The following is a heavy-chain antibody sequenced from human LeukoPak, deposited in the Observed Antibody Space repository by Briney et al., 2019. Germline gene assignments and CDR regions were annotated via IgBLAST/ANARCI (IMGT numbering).Heavy chain of an antibody. CDR3: ARVSGIAVDEYFQH. Sequence: SETLSLTCTVSGGSISSSSYYWGWIRQPPGKGLEWIGRIYTSGSTNYNPSLKSRVTISVDTSKNQFSLELSSVTAADTAVYYCARVSGIAVDEYFQHWGQGTLDTVSS. CDR2: IYTSGST. J-gene: IGHJ1*01. CDR1: GGSISSSSYY. D-gene: IGHD6-19*01. V-gene: IGHV4-61*02.